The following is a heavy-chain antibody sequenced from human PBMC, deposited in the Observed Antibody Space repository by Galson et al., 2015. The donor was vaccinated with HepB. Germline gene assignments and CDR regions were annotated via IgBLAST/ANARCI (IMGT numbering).Heavy chain of an antibody. J-gene: IGHJ4*02. CDR2: ISSSSSYI. V-gene: IGHV3-21*01. Sequence: SLRLSCAASGFTFSSYSMNWVRQAPGKGLEWVSSISSSSSYIYYADSVKGRFTISRDNAKNSLYLQMNSLRAEDTAVYYCARDRPRHCYDSSGYSAFRAFDIWGQGTLVTVSS. CDR1: GFTFSSYS. CDR3: ARDRPRHCYDSSGYSAFRAFDI. D-gene: IGHD3-22*01.